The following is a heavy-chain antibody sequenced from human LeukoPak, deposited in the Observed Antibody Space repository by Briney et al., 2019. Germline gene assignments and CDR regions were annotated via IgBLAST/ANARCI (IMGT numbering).Heavy chain of an antibody. Sequence: GGSLRLSCVASGFIFTKHAMSWVRQAPGKGLEWVSGLSGSGSSTDYADSVKGRFTVSRDNSKNTLFLQMNSLRAEDTAIYYCAKERDYGPADYWGQGTLVTVSS. CDR1: GFIFTKHA. D-gene: IGHD4/OR15-4a*01. V-gene: IGHV3-23*01. CDR3: AKERDYGPADY. J-gene: IGHJ4*02. CDR2: LSGSGSST.